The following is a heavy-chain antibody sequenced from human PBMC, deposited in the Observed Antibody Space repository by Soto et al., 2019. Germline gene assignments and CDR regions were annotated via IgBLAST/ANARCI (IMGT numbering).Heavy chain of an antibody. V-gene: IGHV3-74*01. CDR1: GFTFNRHW. J-gene: IGHJ4*02. Sequence: GGNLRLSCAASGFTFNRHWMHWVRQAPGKGPVWVSRINTDGSTTSYADSVKGRFTISRDNAKNTLYMQMNSLRAEDTAVYYFVRDSRESSSWDHWCQGTPVTVSS. CDR2: INTDGSTT. D-gene: IGHD6-13*01. CDR3: VRDSRESSSWDH.